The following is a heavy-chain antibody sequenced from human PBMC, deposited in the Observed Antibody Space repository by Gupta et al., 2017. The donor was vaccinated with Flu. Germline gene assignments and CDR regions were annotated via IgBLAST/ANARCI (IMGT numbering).Heavy chain of an antibody. CDR2: ISGSSATT. V-gene: IGHV3-23*01. J-gene: IGHJ4*02. Sequence: EVQLLEYGGGLVQPGGSLRLSCAASGFTFWSYGMSWVRQAPGKGLELVSAISGSSATTYSADSVKGRFTISRDNSKNTLYLQMNSLRAEDTAVDYCAKAEVVVITFFDYWGQGTLVTVSS. CDR3: AKAEVVVITFFDY. D-gene: IGHD3-22*01. CDR1: GFTFWSYG.